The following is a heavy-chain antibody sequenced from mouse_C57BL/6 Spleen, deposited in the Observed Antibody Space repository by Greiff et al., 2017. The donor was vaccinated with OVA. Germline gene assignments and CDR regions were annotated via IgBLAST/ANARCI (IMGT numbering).Heavy chain of an antibody. CDR2: IDPETGGT. CDR1: GYTFTDYE. V-gene: IGHV1-15*01. CDR3: TRGGYDDYYCDY. D-gene: IGHD2-2*01. J-gene: IGHJ2*01. Sequence: QVHVKQSGAELVRPGASVTLSCKASGYTFTDYEMHWVKQTPVHGLEWIGAIDPETGGTAYNQKFKGKAILTADKSSSTAYMELRSLTSEDSAVYYCTRGGYDDYYCDYWGQGTTLTVSS.